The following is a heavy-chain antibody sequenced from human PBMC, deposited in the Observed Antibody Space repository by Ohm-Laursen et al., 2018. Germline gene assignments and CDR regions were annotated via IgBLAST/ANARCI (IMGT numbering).Heavy chain of an antibody. CDR3: ASVAGDY. D-gene: IGHD6-19*01. V-gene: IGHV3-21*04. Sequence: SLRLSCSASGFTFTDYTMTWVRQAPGRGLEWVSSISSTSDYIYYSDSVKSRFTISRDNAKNSLYLQMNSLRAEDTALYYCASVAGDYWGQGTLVTVSS. CDR1: GFTFTDYT. J-gene: IGHJ4*02. CDR2: ISSTSDYI.